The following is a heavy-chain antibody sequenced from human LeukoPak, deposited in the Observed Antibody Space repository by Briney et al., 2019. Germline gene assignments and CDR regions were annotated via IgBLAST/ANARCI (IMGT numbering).Heavy chain of an antibody. Sequence: GGSLRLSCVASGFTFSTYTMSWVRQAPGKGLEWVSHIRSTSSTINYADSVKGRFTISRDNAKNSLYLQMNSLRDEDTALYFCARSRTYDYWGQGTLVTVSS. V-gene: IGHV3-48*02. CDR2: IRSTSSTI. CDR3: ARSRTYDY. J-gene: IGHJ4*02. CDR1: GFTFSTYT.